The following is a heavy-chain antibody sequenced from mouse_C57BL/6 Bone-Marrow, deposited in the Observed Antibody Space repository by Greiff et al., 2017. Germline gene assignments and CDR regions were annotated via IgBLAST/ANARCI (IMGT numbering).Heavy chain of an antibody. D-gene: IGHD3-2*02. CDR2: ISSGGSYT. CDR3: ARQLRLRDYFDY. CDR1: GFTFSSYC. V-gene: IGHV5-6*01. Sequence: EVHLLESGGDLVKPGASLKLSCAASGFTFSSYCMSWVRQTPDKRLEWVATISSGGSYTYYPDSVKGRFTITRDNAKNTLYLQLSSLKSEDTAMYYCARQLRLRDYFDYWGQGTTLTVSS. J-gene: IGHJ2*01.